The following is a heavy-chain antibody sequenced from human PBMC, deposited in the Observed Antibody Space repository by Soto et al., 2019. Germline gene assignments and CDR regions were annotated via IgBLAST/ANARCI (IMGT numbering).Heavy chain of an antibody. Sequence: SETLSLTCTVSCGSISSSSYYWGWIRQPPGKGLEWIGSIYYSGSTYYNPSLKSRVTISVDTSKNQFSLKLSSVTAADTAVYYCARLWLLNWFDPWGQGTLVTVSS. V-gene: IGHV4-39*01. D-gene: IGHD3-22*01. CDR3: ARLWLLNWFDP. J-gene: IGHJ5*02. CDR1: CGSISSSSYY. CDR2: IYYSGST.